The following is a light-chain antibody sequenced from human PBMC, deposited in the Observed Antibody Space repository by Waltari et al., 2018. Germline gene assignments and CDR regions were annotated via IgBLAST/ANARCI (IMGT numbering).Light chain of an antibody. Sequence: EIVLTQSPGTLSVTPGDRVTLSCRASQGISNHLAWYQQKPGQAPRLLINEASTRATGVPGRFIGSGSGTEFTLNIYNLQSEDFGIYFCQQFHGWPPVYTFGQGTKLDLK. CDR3: QQFHGWPPVYT. J-gene: IGKJ2*01. CDR1: QGISNH. CDR2: EAS. V-gene: IGKV3-15*01.